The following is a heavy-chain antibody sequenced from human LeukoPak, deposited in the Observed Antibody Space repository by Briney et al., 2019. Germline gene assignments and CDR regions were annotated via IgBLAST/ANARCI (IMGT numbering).Heavy chain of an antibody. Sequence: ADPQSLTCTLSGGPNSPYHWLCLRHPPGKGREWVVYIYPSGTTYYDDSLKSRITISVDTSKNQFSLKLSSLTAADTAVYYCARGGGYASPIGCWGQGALVTVSS. V-gene: IGHV4-59*13. CDR3: ARGGGYASPIGC. CDR2: IYPSGTT. CDR1: GGPNSPYH. J-gene: IGHJ4*02. D-gene: IGHD5-12*01.